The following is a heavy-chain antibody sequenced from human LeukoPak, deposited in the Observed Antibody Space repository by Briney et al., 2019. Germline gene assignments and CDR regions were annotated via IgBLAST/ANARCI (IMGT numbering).Heavy chain of an antibody. CDR3: TTLAAAGHFDY. J-gene: IGHJ4*02. CDR1: GFTFSNAW. Sequence: GSLRLSCAASGFTFSNAWMSWVRQAPGKGLEWVGRIKSKTDGGTTDYAAPVEGRFTMSRDDSKNTLYLQMNSLKTEDTAVYYCTTLAAAGHFDYWGQGTLVTVSS. CDR2: IKSKTDGGTT. D-gene: IGHD6-13*01. V-gene: IGHV3-15*01.